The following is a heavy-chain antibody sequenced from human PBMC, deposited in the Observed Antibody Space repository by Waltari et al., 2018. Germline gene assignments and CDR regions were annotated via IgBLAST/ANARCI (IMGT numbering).Heavy chain of an antibody. D-gene: IGHD5-12*01. CDR3: ARPPRSFGGYDS. CDR2: IDANSGGT. J-gene: IGHJ4*02. V-gene: IGHV1-2*02. CDR1: GNTLSGYF. Sequence: QVQLVQSGSEVKKPGASVKVSCKASGNTLSGYFFHWVRQAPGQGLEWMGWIDANSGGTSYAQQFQGRVTLTRDTSITTAYMDLSSLTSDDTAIYYCARPPRSFGGYDSWGQGTLVTVSS.